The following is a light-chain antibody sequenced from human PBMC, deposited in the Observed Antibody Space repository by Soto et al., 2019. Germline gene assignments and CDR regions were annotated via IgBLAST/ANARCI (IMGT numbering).Light chain of an antibody. J-gene: IGKJ1*01. CDR2: AAS. CDR3: QQYYTYPWT. CDR1: QGISNY. Sequence: AIRMTQSPSSLSASTGDRVTITCRASQGISNYLVWYQQKPGKAPKVLIHAASTLQSGVSSRFSGSGSGTDFTLTLSFLQSEDFATYYCQQYYTYPWTCGQGTKVEV. V-gene: IGKV1-8*01.